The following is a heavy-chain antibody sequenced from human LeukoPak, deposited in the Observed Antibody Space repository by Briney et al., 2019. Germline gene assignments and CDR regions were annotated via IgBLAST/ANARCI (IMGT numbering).Heavy chain of an antibody. CDR1: GGSISSGSYY. V-gene: IGHV4-61*02. CDR3: ARHVGAARYYYYYYMDV. Sequence: PSETLSLTCTVSGGSISSGSYYWSWIRQPAGKGLEWIGRIYTSGSTNYNPSLKSRVTISVDTSKNQFSLKLSSVTAADTAVYYCARHVGAARYYYYYYMDVWGKGTTVTVSS. CDR2: IYTSGST. D-gene: IGHD6-13*01. J-gene: IGHJ6*03.